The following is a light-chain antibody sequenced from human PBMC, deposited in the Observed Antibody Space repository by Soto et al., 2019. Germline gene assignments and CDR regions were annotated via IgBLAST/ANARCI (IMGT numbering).Light chain of an antibody. V-gene: IGKV1-5*01. CDR3: QQYNSYSIT. Sequence: DIQMTQSPSTLSASVGDRVTITCRASRSINRWLAWYQQKPGKAPKLLIYDASSLESGVPSRFSGSGFGTEFTLTISILQPDDFATYYCQQYNSYSITFGQGTRLEIK. CDR2: DAS. CDR1: RSINRW. J-gene: IGKJ5*01.